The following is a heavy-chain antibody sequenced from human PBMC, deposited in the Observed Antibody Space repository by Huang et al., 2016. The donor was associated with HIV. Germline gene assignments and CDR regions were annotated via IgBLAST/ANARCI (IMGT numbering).Heavy chain of an antibody. J-gene: IGHJ4*02. Sequence: QVQLRQWGAGLVKPSETLSLTCAVYGGSFSGYYWTWIRQSQGKGLEWIGEISQIGKTNYQPSVNSRVTISKDTAKNQFSLQLTSVSAADTGVYFCAREKAADSAWYGVYYFDYWGEGALVTVTS. CDR3: AREKAADSAWYGVYYFDY. CDR1: GGSFSGYY. CDR2: ISQIGKT. D-gene: IGHD6-19*01. V-gene: IGHV4-34*01.